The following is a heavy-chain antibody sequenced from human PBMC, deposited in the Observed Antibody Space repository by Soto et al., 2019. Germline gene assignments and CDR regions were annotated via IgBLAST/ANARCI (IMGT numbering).Heavy chain of an antibody. V-gene: IGHV3-53*01. D-gene: IGHD1-1*01. CDR1: GLTISGKKY. Sequence: DVQLVESGGGLVQPGGSLRLSCAALGLTISGKKYISWVRQAPGRGLEWVSGLYDVDGTYYADSVKGRFTTSRDSSKTIVFLQMSSLGPDDTAVYYCATWLQREHAYDIWGLGTTVTVSS. J-gene: IGHJ3*02. CDR3: ATWLQREHAYDI. CDR2: LYDVDGT.